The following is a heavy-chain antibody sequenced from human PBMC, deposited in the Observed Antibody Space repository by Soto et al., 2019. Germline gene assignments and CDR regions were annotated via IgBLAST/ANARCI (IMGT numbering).Heavy chain of an antibody. Sequence: QVPLVQSGAEVKKPGSSVTVSCKASGGTFSSYDISWVRQAPGPGLEWMGGIIPIFGTANYALKFQGRDTITADETTSTAYMELRILSSEATAVYYLARDKGVASSGWPLWAFDIWGHGKMVTFSS. J-gene: IGHJ3*02. D-gene: IGHD6-19*01. V-gene: IGHV1-69*01. CDR2: IIPIFGTA. CDR3: ARDKGVASSGWPLWAFDI. CDR1: GGTFSSYD.